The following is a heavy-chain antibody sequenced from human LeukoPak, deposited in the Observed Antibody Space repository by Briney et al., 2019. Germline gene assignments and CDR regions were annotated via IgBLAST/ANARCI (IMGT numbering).Heavy chain of an antibody. CDR3: ARGKKYIASDVYWFDP. CDR1: GYTFTNYD. V-gene: IGHV1-8*01. J-gene: IGHJ5*02. D-gene: IGHD3-16*01. Sequence: ASVKVSCKASGYTFTNYDINWVRQATGQGLEWMGWMNPNSGNTGYAQKFQGRVTMTRDTSISTAYMEPSSLRSGDTAIYYCARGKKYIASDVYWFDPWGQGTLVTVSS. CDR2: MNPNSGNT.